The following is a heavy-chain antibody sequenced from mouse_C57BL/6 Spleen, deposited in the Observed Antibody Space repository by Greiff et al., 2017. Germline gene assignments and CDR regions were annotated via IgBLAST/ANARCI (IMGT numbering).Heavy chain of an antibody. D-gene: IGHD1-1*01. V-gene: IGHV1-64*01. J-gene: IGHJ1*03. CDR2: IHPNSGST. Sequence: QVQLQQPGAELVKPGASVKLSCKASGYTFTSYWMHWVKQRPGQGLEWIGMIHPNSGSTNYNEKFKSKATLTVDKSSSTAYMQLSSLTSEDSAVYYCARRGYYGSSPNWYFEVWGTGTTVTVSS. CDR1: GYTFTSYW. CDR3: ARRGYYGSSPNWYFEV.